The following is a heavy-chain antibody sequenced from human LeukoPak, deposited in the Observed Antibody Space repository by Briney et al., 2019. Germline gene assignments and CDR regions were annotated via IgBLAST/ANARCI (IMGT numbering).Heavy chain of an antibody. J-gene: IGHJ5*02. V-gene: IGHV4-4*09. CDR1: GASMNSNY. CDR2: IYHSGNT. D-gene: IGHD3-10*01. CDR3: VRVNYGSGTFSSWFDP. Sequence: PSETLSLTCNVSGASMNSNYWSWIRQPPGKGLEWIGYIYHSGNTNYSPSLESRVTMSVDESKNQFSLRVHFVSAADTAVYYCVRVNYGSGTFSSWFDPWGQGTLVTVSS.